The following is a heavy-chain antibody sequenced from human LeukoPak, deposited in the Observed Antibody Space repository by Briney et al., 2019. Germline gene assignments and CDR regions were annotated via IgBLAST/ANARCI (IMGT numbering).Heavy chain of an antibody. J-gene: IGHJ6*02. Sequence: GGSLRLSCVDSGFTFSSYEMNWVRQAPGKGLEWVSYISSSGSTIYYADSVKGRFTISRDNAKNSLYLQMNSLRAEDTAVYYCARDLSYCTITSCSYYYYGMDVWGRGTTVTVSS. V-gene: IGHV3-48*03. CDR3: ARDLSYCTITSCSYYYYGMDV. D-gene: IGHD2-2*01. CDR1: GFTFSSYE. CDR2: ISSSGSTI.